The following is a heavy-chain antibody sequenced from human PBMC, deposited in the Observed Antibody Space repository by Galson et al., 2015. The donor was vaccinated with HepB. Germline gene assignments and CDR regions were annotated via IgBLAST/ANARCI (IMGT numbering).Heavy chain of an antibody. V-gene: IGHV6-1*01. Sequence: CAISGDSVSSNSAAWNWIRQSPSRGLEWLGRTYYRSKWYNVYAVSVKSRIAVNPDTSKNQFSLQLSSVTPEDTAVYYCARSVGAIDSWGQGTLVTVSS. D-gene: IGHD1-26*01. CDR1: GDSVSSNSAA. CDR3: ARSVGAIDS. CDR2: TYYRSKWYN. J-gene: IGHJ4*02.